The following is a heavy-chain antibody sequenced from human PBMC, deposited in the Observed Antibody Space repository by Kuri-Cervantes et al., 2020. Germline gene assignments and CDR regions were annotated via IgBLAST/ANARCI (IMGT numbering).Heavy chain of an antibody. Sequence: LRLSCAVSGGTISSGGYYWSWIRQHPGKGLAWIGYIYYSGSTYYNPSLKSRVTISVDTSKNQLSLKLSSVTAADTAVYYCAIKGVAVAWGYWGQGTLVTVSS. CDR3: AIKGVAVAWGY. CDR1: GGTISSGGYY. V-gene: IGHV4-31*11. J-gene: IGHJ4*02. D-gene: IGHD6-19*01. CDR2: IYYSGST.